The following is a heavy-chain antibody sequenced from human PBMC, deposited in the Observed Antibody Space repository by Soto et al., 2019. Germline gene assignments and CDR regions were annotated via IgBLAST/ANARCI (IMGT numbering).Heavy chain of an antibody. Sequence: GGSLRLSCAASGFTFDDYAMHWVRQVPGKGLEWVSGINWNSGSIGYADSVKGRFAISRDNAKNSLHLQMNSLRAEDTAFYYCVKDESINWYSEHFSHWGQGTLVTVSS. CDR2: INWNSGSI. J-gene: IGHJ1*01. CDR3: VKDESINWYSEHFSH. D-gene: IGHD6-13*01. V-gene: IGHV3-9*01. CDR1: GFTFDDYA.